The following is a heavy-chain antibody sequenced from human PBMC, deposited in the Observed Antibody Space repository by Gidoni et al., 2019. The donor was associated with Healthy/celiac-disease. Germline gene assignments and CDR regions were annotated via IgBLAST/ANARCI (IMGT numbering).Heavy chain of an antibody. V-gene: IGHV1-8*01. CDR2: MNHNSGNT. CDR3: ARGVSYYGSGSLNWFDP. J-gene: IGHJ5*02. D-gene: IGHD3-10*01. Sequence: QVQLVQSGAEVKKPGASVKVSCKASGYTFTSYDINWVRQATGQGLEWMGWMNHNSGNTGYAHKFQGRVTMTRNTSRSTAYMELSSLRSEDTAVYYCARGVSYYGSGSLNWFDPWGQGTLVTVSS. CDR1: GYTFTSYD.